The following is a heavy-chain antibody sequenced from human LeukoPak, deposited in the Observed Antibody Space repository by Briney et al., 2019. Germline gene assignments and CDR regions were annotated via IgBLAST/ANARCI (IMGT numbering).Heavy chain of an antibody. D-gene: IGHD6-19*01. J-gene: IGHJ4*02. CDR2: ISPYNGNT. CDR1: GYDFTSVG. CDR3: ARAGSGSGWYFDY. V-gene: IGHV1-18*01. Sequence: ASVKVSCKASGYDFTSVGITWVRRAPGQGLAWMEWISPYNGNTRYAHKFQGRVAITTDTSPTTAYMKLRGLRFNDTAVYYCARAGSGSGWYFDYWGQGTLVTVSS.